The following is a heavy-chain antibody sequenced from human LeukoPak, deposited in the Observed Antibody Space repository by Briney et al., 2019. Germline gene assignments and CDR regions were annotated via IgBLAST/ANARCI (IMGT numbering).Heavy chain of an antibody. CDR1: GYTFTGYY. V-gene: IGHV1-2*02. Sequence: ASVKVSCKASGYTFTGYYMHWVRQAPGQGLEWMGWINPSSGGTNYAQKFQGRVTMTRDTSISTAYMELSRLRSDDTAVYYCARDVGEYCSSVSCYASDYWGQGTLVTVSS. CDR3: ARDVGEYCSSVSCYASDY. D-gene: IGHD2-2*01. J-gene: IGHJ4*02. CDR2: INPSSGGT.